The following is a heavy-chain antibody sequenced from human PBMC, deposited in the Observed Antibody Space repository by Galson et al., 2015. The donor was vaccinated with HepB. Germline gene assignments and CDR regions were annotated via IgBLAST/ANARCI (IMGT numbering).Heavy chain of an antibody. CDR2: INTSGRT. CDR1: GNTFTSNY. CDR3: ARGSTVTTHAKYYFDY. J-gene: IGHJ4*02. Sequence: SVKVSCKASGNTFTSNYMNWVRQAPGQGLEWMGIINTSGRTNNAQNFQVRVTMTSATSTSTVYMELSSLRSDDTAVDYCARGSTVTTHAKYYFDYWGQGTLVTVSS. V-gene: IGHV1-46*03. D-gene: IGHD4-17*01.